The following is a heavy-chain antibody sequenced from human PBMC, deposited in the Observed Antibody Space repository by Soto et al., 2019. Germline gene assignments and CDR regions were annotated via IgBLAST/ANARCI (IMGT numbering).Heavy chain of an antibody. D-gene: IGHD3-22*01. J-gene: IGHJ6*02. CDR3: ASPYDSSGYHSDYYYYGMDV. Sequence: GASVKVSCKASGYTFTSYDINWVRQATGQGLEWMGWMNPNSGNTGYAQKFQGRVTMTRNTSISTAYMELSSLRSEDTAVYYCASPYDSSGYHSDYYYYGMDVWGQGTTVTVSS. V-gene: IGHV1-8*01. CDR1: GYTFTSYD. CDR2: MNPNSGNT.